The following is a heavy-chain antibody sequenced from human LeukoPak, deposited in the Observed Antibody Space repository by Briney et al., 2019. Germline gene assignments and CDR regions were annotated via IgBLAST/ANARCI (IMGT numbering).Heavy chain of an antibody. Sequence: GGSLSLSCAASGFTFSSYGMHWVRQAPGKGLEWVAVISYDGSNKYYADSVKGRFTISRDNSRSTLYLQMNSLRPEDTAIYYCAREGYYGSGSPPSLYFDYWGQGTLVTVSS. D-gene: IGHD3-10*01. J-gene: IGHJ4*02. CDR3: AREGYYGSGSPPSLYFDY. CDR2: ISYDGSNK. CDR1: GFTFSSYG. V-gene: IGHV3-30*03.